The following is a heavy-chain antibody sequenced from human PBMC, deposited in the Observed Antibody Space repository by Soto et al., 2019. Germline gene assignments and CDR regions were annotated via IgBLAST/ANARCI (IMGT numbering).Heavy chain of an antibody. V-gene: IGHV1-8*01. CDR1: GYTFASND. J-gene: IGHJ6*02. Sequence: GASVQVSSKACGYTFASNDIYWVHQATGQGLERMGRVDPKGGNTIYAQKFQGRVTMTEDTSTDTAYMELSSLRAEDTAVYYCARARSPRPGYYSDSYYYYYGMDVWGQGTTVTVS. CDR2: VDPKGGNT. D-gene: IGHD3-22*01. CDR3: ARARSPRPGYYSDSYYYYYGMDV.